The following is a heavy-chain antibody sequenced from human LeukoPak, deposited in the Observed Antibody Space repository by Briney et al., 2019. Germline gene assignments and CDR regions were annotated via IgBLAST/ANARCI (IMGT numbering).Heavy chain of an antibody. V-gene: IGHV4-38-2*01. CDR1: GGSISSYY. CDR3: AGSGWYFFQH. D-gene: IGHD6-19*01. CDR2: IYHSGST. Sequence: SETLSLTCSVSGGSISSYYWGWIRQPPGKGLEWIGSIYHSGSTYYNPSLKSRVTISVDTSKNQFSLKLSSVTAADTAVYYCAGSGWYFFQHWGQGTLVTVSS. J-gene: IGHJ1*01.